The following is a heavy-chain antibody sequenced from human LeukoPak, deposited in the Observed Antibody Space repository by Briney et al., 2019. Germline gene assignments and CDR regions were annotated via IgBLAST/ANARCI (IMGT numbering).Heavy chain of an antibody. CDR3: AREGEGPPGGDSSFDI. CDR1: GFTFSSYA. Sequence: PGGSLRLSCAASGFTFSSYAMSWVRQAPGKGLEWVSAISGSGGSTYYADSVKGRFTISRDNSKNTLYLQMNSLRAEDTAVYYCAREGEGPPGGDSSFDIWGQGTMVTVSS. J-gene: IGHJ3*02. CDR2: ISGSGGST. V-gene: IGHV3-23*01. D-gene: IGHD2-21*01.